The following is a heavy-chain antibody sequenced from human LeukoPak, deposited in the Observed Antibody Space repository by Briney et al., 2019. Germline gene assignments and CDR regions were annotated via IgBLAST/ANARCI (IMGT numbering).Heavy chain of an antibody. D-gene: IGHD4-17*01. CDR3: ARVSYGDYVVAWFDP. V-gene: IGHV1-69*05. Sequence: ASVKVSCKASGGTFSSYAISWVRQAPGQGLEWMGGIIPIIGTANYAQKLQGRVTMTTDTSTSTAYMELRSLRSDDTAVYYCARVSYGDYVVAWFDPWGQGTLVTVSS. CDR2: IIPIIGTA. J-gene: IGHJ5*02. CDR1: GGTFSSYA.